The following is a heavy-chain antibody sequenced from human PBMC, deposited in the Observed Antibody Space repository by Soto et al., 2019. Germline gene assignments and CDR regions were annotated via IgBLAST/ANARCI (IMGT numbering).Heavy chain of an antibody. J-gene: IGHJ4*02. V-gene: IGHV3-30-3*01. CDR2: ISYDGSNK. CDR3: ARDGGEGTFDY. D-gene: IGHD2-21*01. Sequence: GGSLRLSCAASGFTFSSYAMHWVRQAPGKGLEWVAVISYDGSNKYYADSVKGRFTISRDNSKNTLYLQMNSLRAEDTAVYYCARDGGEGTFDYWGQGTLVTVSS. CDR1: GFTFSSYA.